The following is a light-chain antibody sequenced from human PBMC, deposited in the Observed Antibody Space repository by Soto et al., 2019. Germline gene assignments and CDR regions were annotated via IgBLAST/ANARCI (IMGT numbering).Light chain of an antibody. CDR1: QDIRSW. J-gene: IGKJ1*01. CDR3: QQAKSPGA. Sequence: DIQMTQSPSYVSASIGDRVTISCRASQDIRSWLAWHQQKPGKAPKLLIYAASSLQRGVPSRFSGSGSGTNFTLTISSLQAEDFATYYCQQAKSPGAFGQGTKVDIK. V-gene: IGKV1D-12*01. CDR2: AAS.